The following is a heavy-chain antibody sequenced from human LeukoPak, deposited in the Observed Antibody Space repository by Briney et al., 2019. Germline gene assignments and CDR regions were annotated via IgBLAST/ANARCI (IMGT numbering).Heavy chain of an antibody. J-gene: IGHJ3*02. CDR3: ARDGNNWEILMHDDAFDI. V-gene: IGHV1-18*01. Sequence: ASVKVSCKASGYTFTSYGISWGRQAPGQGHELMGCISAYNGNTNYAQKLQGRVTMTTDTSTSTAYMELRRLRSDDKAVYYCARDGNNWEILMHDDAFDIWGQGTMVTVSS. D-gene: IGHD1-20*01. CDR1: GYTFTSYG. CDR2: ISAYNGNT.